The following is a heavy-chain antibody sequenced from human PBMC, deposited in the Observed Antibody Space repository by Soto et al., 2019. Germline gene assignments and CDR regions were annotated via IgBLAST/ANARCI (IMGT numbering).Heavy chain of an antibody. V-gene: IGHV3-7*01. CDR3: ARPGLVVVITSDWYFDL. D-gene: IGHD3-22*01. CDR2: IKQDGSEK. CDR1: GFTFSSYW. J-gene: IGHJ2*01. Sequence: EVQLVESGGGLVQPGGSLRLSCAASGFTFSSYWMSWVRQAPGKGLEWVANIKQDGSEKYYVDSVKGRFTISRDNAKNSLCLKMNSLRAEDTAVYYCARPGLVVVITSDWYFDLWGRGTLVTVSS.